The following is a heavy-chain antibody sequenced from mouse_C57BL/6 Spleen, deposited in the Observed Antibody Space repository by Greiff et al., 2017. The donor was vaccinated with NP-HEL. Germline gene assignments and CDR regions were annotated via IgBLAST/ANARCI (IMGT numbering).Heavy chain of an antibody. CDR1: GFTFTDYY. V-gene: IGHV7-3*01. J-gene: IGHJ2*01. CDR3: ARSFAYYFDY. CDR2: IRNKANGYTT. Sequence: EVMLVESGGGLVQPGGSLSLSCAASGFTFTDYYMSWVRQPPGKALEWLGFIRNKANGYTTEYSASVKGRFTISRDNSQSILYLQMNALRAEDSATYYCARSFAYYFDYWGQGTTLTVSS.